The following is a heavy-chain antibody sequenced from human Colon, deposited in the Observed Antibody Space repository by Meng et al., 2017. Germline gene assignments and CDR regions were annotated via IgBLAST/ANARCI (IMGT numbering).Heavy chain of an antibody. D-gene: IGHD3-16*01. CDR3: ARVDFRGKTADSTGLGH. Sequence: QGQLHQGGAGLLTPSGPLSLTCAAYDGAFSDYYWSWIRQPPGKGLEWIGEINHSGGANYNPSLQSRVTISVDTSKNQFSLKLSSVIAADTAVYYCARVDFRGKTADSTGLGHWGQGTLVTVSS. CDR2: INHSGGA. CDR1: DGAFSDYY. J-gene: IGHJ4*02. V-gene: IGHV4-34*01.